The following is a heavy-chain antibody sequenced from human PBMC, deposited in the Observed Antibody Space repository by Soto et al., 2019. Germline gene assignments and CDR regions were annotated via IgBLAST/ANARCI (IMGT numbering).Heavy chain of an antibody. CDR2: IDDSGST. V-gene: IGHV4-39*01. CDR3: ATLPYYGDPKAGF. CDR1: GGSITRSNDY. D-gene: IGHD4-17*01. Sequence: QLQLQESGPGLVKPSETLSLTCNVSGGSITRSNDYWGWIRQPPGKGLEWIGSIDDSGSTYYTSSLKGRVTISVDTSKSQFSLKLTSVTAADTAVYYCATLPYYGDPKAGFWGQGTLVTVSS. J-gene: IGHJ4*02.